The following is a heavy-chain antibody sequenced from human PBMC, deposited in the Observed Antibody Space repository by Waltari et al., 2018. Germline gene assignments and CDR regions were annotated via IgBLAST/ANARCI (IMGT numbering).Heavy chain of an antibody. V-gene: IGHV4-34*01. Sequence: QVQLQQWGAGLLKPSETLSLTCAVYGGSFSGYYWSWIRQPPGTGLEWIGEINHSGSTNYNPSLKSRVTISVDTSKNQFSLKLSSVTAADTAVYYCARGCGGSGWYKLGRTGFDYWGQGTLVTVSS. CDR1: GGSFSGYY. D-gene: IGHD6-19*01. CDR2: INHSGST. CDR3: ARGCGGSGWYKLGRTGFDY. J-gene: IGHJ4*02.